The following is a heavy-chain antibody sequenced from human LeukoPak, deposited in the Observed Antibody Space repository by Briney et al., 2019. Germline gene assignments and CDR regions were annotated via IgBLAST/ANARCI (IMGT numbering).Heavy chain of an antibody. CDR1: GFTFSRYE. Sequence: PRGSLRLSCAASGFTFSRYEMNWVRQAPGKGLEWVAVISYDGNNIYYVDSVKGRFTISRDNSKNTLYLQMNSLRAEDTAVYFCASISGASWGDYWGQGTLVTVSS. CDR3: ASISGASWGDY. D-gene: IGHD3-16*01. CDR2: ISYDGNNI. V-gene: IGHV3-30-3*01. J-gene: IGHJ4*02.